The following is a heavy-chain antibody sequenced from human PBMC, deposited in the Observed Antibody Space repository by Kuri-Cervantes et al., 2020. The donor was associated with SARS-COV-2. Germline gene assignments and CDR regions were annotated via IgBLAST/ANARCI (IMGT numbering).Heavy chain of an antibody. CDR2: INAGNGNT. CDR3: AREGGDDAFDI. Sequence: ASVKVSCKASGGTFSSAIISWVRQAPGQRLEWMGWINAGNGNTKYSQKFQGRVTITRDTSASTAYMELSSLRSEDTAVYYCAREGGDDAFDIWGQGTMVTVSS. V-gene: IGHV1-3*01. CDR1: GGTFSSAI. D-gene: IGHD1-26*01. J-gene: IGHJ3*02.